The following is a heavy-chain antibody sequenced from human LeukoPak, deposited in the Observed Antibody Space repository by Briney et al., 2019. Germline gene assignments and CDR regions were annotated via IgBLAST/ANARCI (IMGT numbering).Heavy chain of an antibody. J-gene: IGHJ6*03. CDR1: GYTFTGYY. CDR3: ARDLAAGTYGLVCYMDV. D-gene: IGHD6-13*01. V-gene: IGHV1-2*02. CDR2: INPNSGGT. Sequence: GASVKVSCKASGYTFTGYYMHWVRQAPGQGLEWMGWINPNSGGTNYAQKFQGRVTMTRDTSISTAYMELSRLRSDDTAVYYCARDLAAGTYGLVCYMDVWGKGTTVTVSS.